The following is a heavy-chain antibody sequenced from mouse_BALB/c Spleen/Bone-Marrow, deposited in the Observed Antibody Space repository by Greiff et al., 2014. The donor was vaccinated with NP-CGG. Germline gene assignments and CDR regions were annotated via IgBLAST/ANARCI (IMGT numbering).Heavy chain of an antibody. J-gene: IGHJ4*01. V-gene: IGHV1-18*01. CDR3: ARGPHYYGSRDYAMDY. Sequence: VQLQQSGPGLVKPGASMKISCKASGYSFTGYTMNWVKQSHGKNLEWIGLINPYNGGTSYNQKFKGKATLTVDKSSSTAYMELLSLTSEDSAVYYCARGPHYYGSRDYAMDYWGQGTSVTVSS. CDR1: GYSFTGYT. CDR2: INPYNGGT. D-gene: IGHD1-1*01.